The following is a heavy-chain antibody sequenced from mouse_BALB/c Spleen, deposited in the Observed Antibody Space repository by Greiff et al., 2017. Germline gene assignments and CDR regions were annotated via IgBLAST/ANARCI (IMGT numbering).Heavy chain of an antibody. Sequence: EVKLQESGGGLVKPGGSLKLSCAASGFTFSSYAMSWVRQTPEKRLEWVASISSGGSTYYPDSVKGRFTISRDNARNILYLQMSSLRSEDTAMYYCARSYGNYLYYAMDYWGQGTSVTVSS. CDR1: GFTFSSYA. V-gene: IGHV5-6-5*01. D-gene: IGHD2-1*01. J-gene: IGHJ4*01. CDR3: ARSYGNYLYYAMDY. CDR2: ISSGGST.